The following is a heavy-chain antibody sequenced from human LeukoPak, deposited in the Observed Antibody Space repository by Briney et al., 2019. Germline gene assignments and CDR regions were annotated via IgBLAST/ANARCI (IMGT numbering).Heavy chain of an antibody. V-gene: IGHV3-30-3*01. Sequence: GGSLRLSCAASGFTFSSYAMHWVRQAPGKGLEWVAVISYDGSNKYYADSVKGRFTISRDNSKNTLYLQMNSLRAEDTAVYYCARSGIAAANFDYWGQGTLVTVSS. CDR1: GFTFSSYA. J-gene: IGHJ4*02. CDR2: ISYDGSNK. D-gene: IGHD6-13*01. CDR3: ARSGIAAANFDY.